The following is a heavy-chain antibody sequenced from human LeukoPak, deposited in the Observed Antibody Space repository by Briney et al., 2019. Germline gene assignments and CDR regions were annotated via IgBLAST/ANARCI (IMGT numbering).Heavy chain of an antibody. J-gene: IGHJ4*02. CDR1: GFTFTISA. Sequence: SVRVSCTASGFTFTISAMQWVRQARGQRLEWIGWIVVGSGNTNYAQKFQERVTITRDMSTSTAYMELSSLRSEDTAVYYCAATHRRSGYYPPPIENWGQGTLVTVSS. D-gene: IGHD3-3*01. V-gene: IGHV1-58*02. CDR3: AATHRRSGYYPPPIEN. CDR2: IVVGSGNT.